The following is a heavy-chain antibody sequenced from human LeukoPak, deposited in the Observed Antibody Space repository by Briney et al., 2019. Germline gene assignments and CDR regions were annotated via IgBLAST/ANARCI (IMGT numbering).Heavy chain of an antibody. CDR2: IIPIFGTA. CDR1: GGTFSSYA. V-gene: IGHV1-69*05. J-gene: IGHJ4*02. D-gene: IGHD4-17*01. CDR3: ARIQPTVTRGTDY. Sequence: AASVKVSCKASGGTFSSYAISWVRQAPGQGLEWMGGIIPIFGTANYAQKFQGRVTMTRDTSTSTVYMELSSLRSEDTAVYYCARIQPTVTRGTDYWGQGTLVTVSS.